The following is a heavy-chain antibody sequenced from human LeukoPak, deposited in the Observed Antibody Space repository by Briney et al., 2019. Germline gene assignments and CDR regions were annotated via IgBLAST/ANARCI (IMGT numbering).Heavy chain of an antibody. CDR3: ASMITMVRGVIEDY. D-gene: IGHD3-10*01. CDR2: IYYSGST. J-gene: IGHJ4*02. V-gene: IGHV4-59*08. Sequence: SETLSLTCTVSGGSISSYYWSWIRQPPGKGLERIGYIYYSGSTNYNPSLKSRVTISVDTSKNQFSLKLSSVTAADTAVYYCASMITMVRGVIEDYWGQGTLVAVSS. CDR1: GGSISSYY.